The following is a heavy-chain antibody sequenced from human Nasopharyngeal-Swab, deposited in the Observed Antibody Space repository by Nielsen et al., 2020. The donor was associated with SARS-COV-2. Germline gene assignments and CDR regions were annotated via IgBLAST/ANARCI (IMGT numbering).Heavy chain of an antibody. V-gene: IGHV3-66*01. CDR2: IYSGGST. J-gene: IGHJ4*02. Sequence: LSLTCAASGFTVSSNYMSWVRQAPGKGLEWVSVIYSGGSTYYADSVKGRFTISRDNSKNTLYLQMNSLRAEDTAVYYCALGSGYFRGRAEFDYWGQGTLVTVSS. CDR1: GFTVSSNY. CDR3: ALGSGYFRGRAEFDY. D-gene: IGHD3-3*01.